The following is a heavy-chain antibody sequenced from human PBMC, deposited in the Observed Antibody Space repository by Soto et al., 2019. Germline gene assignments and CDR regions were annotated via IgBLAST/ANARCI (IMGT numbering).Heavy chain of an antibody. V-gene: IGHV4-30-4*01. D-gene: IGHD3-10*01. CDR2: IYYSGST. CDR3: ARVPLLWFGELTVDDAFDI. J-gene: IGHJ3*02. Sequence: SETLSLTSTVSRYSISSGDYYWSWIRQPPGKGLEWIGYIYYSGSTYYNPSLKSRVTISVDTSKNQFSLKLSSVTAADTAVYYCARVPLLWFGELTVDDAFDIWGRGTMVTV. CDR1: RYSISSGDYY.